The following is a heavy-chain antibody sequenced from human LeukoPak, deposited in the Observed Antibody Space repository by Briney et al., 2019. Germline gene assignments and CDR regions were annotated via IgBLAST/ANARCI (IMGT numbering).Heavy chain of an antibody. D-gene: IGHD6-13*01. CDR2: ISAYNGNT. Sequence: EASVKVSCKASGYTFTSYGISWVRQAPGQGLEWMGWISAYNGNTNYAQKLQGRVTMTTDTSTSTAYMELRSLRSDDTAVYYCAREPRYSSRTWFDHWGQGTLVTVSS. CDR1: GYTFTSYG. J-gene: IGHJ5*02. V-gene: IGHV1-18*01. CDR3: AREPRYSSRTWFDH.